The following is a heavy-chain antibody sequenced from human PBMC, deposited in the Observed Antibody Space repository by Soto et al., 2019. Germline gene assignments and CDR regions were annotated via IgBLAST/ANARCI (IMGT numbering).Heavy chain of an antibody. Sequence: QVQLVQSGGGAIQPGKSLRLSCAASGITFTTYGMHWVRQTPGKGLEWVAVVSYDGSHKYYADSVKGRFTISRDDSKNTLYLQMNSLRVEDKAVYYCAKEMYPRTVLDSSSPWGDYWGQGTLVTVSS. V-gene: IGHV3-30*18. J-gene: IGHJ4*02. CDR2: VSYDGSHK. D-gene: IGHD6-6*01. CDR1: GITFTTYG. CDR3: AKEMYPRTVLDSSSPWGDY.